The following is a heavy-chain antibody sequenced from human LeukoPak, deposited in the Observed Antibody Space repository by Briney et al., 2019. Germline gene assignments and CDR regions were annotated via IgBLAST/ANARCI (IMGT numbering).Heavy chain of an antibody. D-gene: IGHD3-22*01. Sequence: GESLRLSCAASGFTFDDYGISWVRQSPGKGLEWVSGINWNGGSTGYADPVKGRFTISRDNAKNSLYLQMNSLRAEDTALYHCAKAYYYDSSGYYYFDYWGQGTLVTVSS. CDR3: AKAYYYDSSGYYYFDY. J-gene: IGHJ4*02. CDR1: GFTFDDYG. CDR2: INWNGGST. V-gene: IGHV3-20*01.